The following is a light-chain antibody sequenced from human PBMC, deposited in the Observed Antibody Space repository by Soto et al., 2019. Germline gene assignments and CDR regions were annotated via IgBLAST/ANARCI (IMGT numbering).Light chain of an antibody. Sequence: QSVLTQPAPVSGSPGQSITISCTGTSSDVGGYNYVSWYQQHPGKVPKLMIYEVSNRPSGVSNRFSGSKSGNTASLTISGLQAEDEADYYCSSYTSNSTPYVFGTGTKATVL. CDR1: SSDVGGYNY. CDR2: EVS. J-gene: IGLJ1*01. V-gene: IGLV2-14*01. CDR3: SSYTSNSTPYV.